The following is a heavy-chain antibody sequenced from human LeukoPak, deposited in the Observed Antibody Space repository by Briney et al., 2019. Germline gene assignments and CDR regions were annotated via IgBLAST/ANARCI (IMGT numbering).Heavy chain of an antibody. V-gene: IGHV3-23*01. D-gene: IGHD3-10*01. CDR2: ISGSGGST. CDR1: GFTFSSYA. Sequence: GSLRLSCAASGFTFSSYAMSWVRQAPGKGLEWVSAISGSGGSTYYADSVKGRFTISRDNSKNTLYLQMNSLRAEDTAVYYCAGGVRGVIITPPPDYWGQGTLVTVSS. J-gene: IGHJ4*02. CDR3: AGGVRGVIITPPPDY.